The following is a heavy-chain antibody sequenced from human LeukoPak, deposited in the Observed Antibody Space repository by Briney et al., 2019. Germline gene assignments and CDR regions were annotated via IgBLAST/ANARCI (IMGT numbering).Heavy chain of an antibody. J-gene: IGHJ6*03. V-gene: IGHV4-30-2*01. CDR2: IYHSGST. CDR3: ACPGRNYGYYMDV. Sequence: SETLSLTCTVSGGSISSGGYYWSWIRQPPGEGLEWIGYIYHSGSTYYNPSLKSRVTISVDRSKNQFSLKLSSVTAADTAVYYCACPGRNYGYYMDVWGKGTTVTVSS. CDR1: GGSISSGGYY. D-gene: IGHD1-7*01.